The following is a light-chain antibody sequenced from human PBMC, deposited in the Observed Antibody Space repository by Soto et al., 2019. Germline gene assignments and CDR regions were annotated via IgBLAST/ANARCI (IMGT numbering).Light chain of an antibody. CDR3: QAYDSSLSCSVV. V-gene: IGLV1-40*01. CDR1: RSNIGAGYD. Sequence: QSVLTQPPSVSGAPGQRVTISCTGSRSNIGAGYDVHWYQQLPGTAPKLLIYGNSNRPSGVPDRFSGSKSGTSASLAITGLHAEDEADYYCQAYDSSLSCSVVFGGGTKLTGL. J-gene: IGLJ2*01. CDR2: GNS.